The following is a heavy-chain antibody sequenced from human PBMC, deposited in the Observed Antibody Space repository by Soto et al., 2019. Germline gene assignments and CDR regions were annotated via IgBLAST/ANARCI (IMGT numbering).Heavy chain of an antibody. Sequence: SGTLSLTCTVSGGSISSYYWSWIRQPPGKGLEWIGYIYYSGSTNYNPSLKSRVTISVDTSKNQFSLKLSSVTAADTAVYYCARVRVVVVAASLNGDAFDIWGQGTMVTV. CDR3: ARVRVVVVAASLNGDAFDI. V-gene: IGHV4-59*01. CDR1: GGSISSYY. J-gene: IGHJ3*02. D-gene: IGHD2-15*01. CDR2: IYYSGST.